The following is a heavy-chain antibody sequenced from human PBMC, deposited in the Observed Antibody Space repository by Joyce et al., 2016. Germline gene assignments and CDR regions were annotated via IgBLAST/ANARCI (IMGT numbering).Heavy chain of an antibody. D-gene: IGHD4-17*01. CDR2: MNPESTTT. CDR1: GFTFSRYW. CDR3: SRDTYGYDDY. V-gene: IGHV3-74*01. Sequence: EVQLVESGGGLVQPGGSLRLSCEGSGFTFSRYWMPLVRQAPGKGVGWVSRMNPESTTTTYADSVKGRFIISRDNAKNTLYLQMNSLRVEDTAVYYCSRDTYGYDDYWGQGTLVTVSS. J-gene: IGHJ4*02.